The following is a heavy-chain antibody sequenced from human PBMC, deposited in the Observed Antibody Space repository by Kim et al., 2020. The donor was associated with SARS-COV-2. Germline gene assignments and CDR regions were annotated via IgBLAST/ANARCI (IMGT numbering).Heavy chain of an antibody. CDR2: IYYSGST. CDR3: ARAIAAAGGRGFDY. V-gene: IGHV4-59*13. J-gene: IGHJ4*02. Sequence: SETLSLTCTVSGGSISSYYWSWIRQPPGKGLEWIGYIYYSGSTNYNPSLKSRVTISVDTSKNQFSLKLSSVTAADTAVYYCARAIAAAGGRGFDYWGQGTLVTVSS. D-gene: IGHD6-13*01. CDR1: GGSISSYY.